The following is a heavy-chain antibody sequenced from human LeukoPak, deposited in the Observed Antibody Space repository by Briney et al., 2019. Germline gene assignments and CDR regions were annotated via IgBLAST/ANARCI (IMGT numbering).Heavy chain of an antibody. CDR3: AKRGVVIRVILVGFHKEAYYFES. D-gene: IGHD3/OR15-3a*01. CDR2: ISDSGGNT. CDR1: GIALSNYG. V-gene: IGHV3-23*01. J-gene: IGHJ4*02. Sequence: GGSLRLSCAVSGIALSNYGMSWVRQAPGKGLEWVAGISDSGGNTKYADSVKGRFTISRDNPKNTLYLQMNSLRAEDTAVYFCAKRGVVIRVILVGFHKEAYYFESWDQGALVTVSS.